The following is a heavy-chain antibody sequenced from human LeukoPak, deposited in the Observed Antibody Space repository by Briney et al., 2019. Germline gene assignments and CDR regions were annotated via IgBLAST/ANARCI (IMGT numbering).Heavy chain of an antibody. CDR2: MNPNSGNT. V-gene: IGHV1-8*01. Sequence: GASVTVSCKASGYTFTSYDINWVRQATGQGLEWMGWMNPNSGNTGYAQKFQGRVTMTRDTSTSTVYMELSSLRSEDTAVYYCARDPRRSGSYYFDYWGQGTLVTVSS. D-gene: IGHD1-26*01. CDR3: ARDPRRSGSYYFDY. J-gene: IGHJ4*02. CDR1: GYTFTSYD.